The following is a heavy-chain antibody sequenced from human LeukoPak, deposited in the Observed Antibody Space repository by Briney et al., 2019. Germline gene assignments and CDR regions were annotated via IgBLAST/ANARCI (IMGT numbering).Heavy chain of an antibody. CDR2: LYSTGIT. Sequence: PSETLSLTCNVSGASITSSSDYWGWIRQSPGKGLEWIASLYSTGITYYSPSHKSRVTIGVHTSKNQFSLRLSALTAADTAVYYCARIAAVVTPSGGYYYGMDVWGQGTTVTVSS. J-gene: IGHJ6*02. V-gene: IGHV4-39*07. CDR1: GASITSSSDY. CDR3: ARIAAVVTPSGGYYYGMDV. D-gene: IGHD2-21*02.